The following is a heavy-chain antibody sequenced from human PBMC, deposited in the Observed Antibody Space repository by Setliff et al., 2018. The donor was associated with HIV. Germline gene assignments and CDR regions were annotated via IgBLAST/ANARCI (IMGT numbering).Heavy chain of an antibody. J-gene: IGHJ2*01. CDR1: GYKFTSYY. CDR3: ANSVTDASYWYFIH. Sequence: ASVKVSCKASGYKFTSYYIHWVRQAPGHSLEWMGFINSGTGNTIYSQKFQGRVTFSRDTSASTAYMELSSLRSEDTAVYYCANSVTDASYWYFIHWGRGSPVTVSS. V-gene: IGHV1-3*01. CDR2: INSGTGNT. D-gene: IGHD4-17*01.